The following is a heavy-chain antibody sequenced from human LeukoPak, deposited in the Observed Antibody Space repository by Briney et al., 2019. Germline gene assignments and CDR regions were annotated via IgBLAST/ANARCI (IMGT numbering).Heavy chain of an antibody. V-gene: IGHV1-3*01. J-gene: IGHJ4*02. CDR1: GYTFTSYA. D-gene: IGHD3-22*01. CDR3: ARVAEPLYYYDSSGYYG. Sequence: GASVNVSCKASGYTFTSYAMHWVRQAPGQRLEWMGWINAGNGNTKYSQKFRGRVTITRDTSASTAYMELSSLRSEDTAVYYCARVAEPLYYYDSSGYYGWGLGTLVTVSS. CDR2: INAGNGNT.